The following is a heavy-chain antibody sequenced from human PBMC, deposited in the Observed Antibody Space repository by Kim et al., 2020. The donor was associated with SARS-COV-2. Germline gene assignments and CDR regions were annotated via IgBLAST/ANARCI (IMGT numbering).Heavy chain of an antibody. D-gene: IGHD3-16*02. V-gene: IGHV3-23*01. CDR3: AKTDYDDVWGSYRSYAFDI. J-gene: IGHJ3*02. Sequence: GRFTISRDKSKNTLYQQMNSLRAEDTAVYYCAKTDYDDVWGSYRSYAFDIWGQGTMVTVSS.